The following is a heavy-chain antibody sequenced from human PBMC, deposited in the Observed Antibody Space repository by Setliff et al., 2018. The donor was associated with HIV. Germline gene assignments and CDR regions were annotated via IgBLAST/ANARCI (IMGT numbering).Heavy chain of an antibody. D-gene: IGHD1-1*01. CDR3: ARRKLEVWVNDYYSYYLDV. CDR2: ISGSGGST. CDR1: GFTFSTYA. J-gene: IGHJ6*03. Sequence: GGSLRLSCAASGFTFSTYAMSWVRQAPGKGLEWVSGISGSGGSTFYADSVKGRFTISRDNSKNTLYLQMNSLRPDDTAVYFCARRKLEVWVNDYYSYYLDVWGKGTTVTVSS. V-gene: IGHV3-23*01.